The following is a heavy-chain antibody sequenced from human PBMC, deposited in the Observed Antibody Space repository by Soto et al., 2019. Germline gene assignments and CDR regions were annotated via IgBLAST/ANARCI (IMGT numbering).Heavy chain of an antibody. CDR3: ASPAVVITPSFDY. D-gene: IGHD3-22*01. CDR2: IIPIFGTA. CDR1: GGTFSSYA. V-gene: IGHV1-69*13. J-gene: IGHJ4*02. Sequence: VASVKVSCKASGGTFSSYAISWVRQAPGQGLEWMGGIIPIFGTANYAQKFQGRVTITADESTSTAYMELSSLRSEDTAVYYCASPAVVITPSFDYWGQGTLVTVSS.